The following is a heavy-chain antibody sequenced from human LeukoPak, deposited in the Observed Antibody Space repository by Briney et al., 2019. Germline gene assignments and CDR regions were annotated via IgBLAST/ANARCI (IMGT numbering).Heavy chain of an antibody. V-gene: IGHV4-31*03. CDR3: ARGRYCSGGSCYDWFDP. CDR1: GGSISSGGYY. J-gene: IGHJ5*02. Sequence: SETLSLTCTVSGGSISSGGYYWSWIRQHPGKGLEWIGYIYYSGSTYYNPSLKSRVTISVDMSKNQFSLKLSSVTAADTAVYYCARGRYCSGGSCYDWFDPWGQGTLVTVSS. CDR2: IYYSGST. D-gene: IGHD2-15*01.